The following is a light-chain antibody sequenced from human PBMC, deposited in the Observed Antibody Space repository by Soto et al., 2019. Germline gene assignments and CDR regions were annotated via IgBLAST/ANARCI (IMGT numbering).Light chain of an antibody. CDR2: GAS. Sequence: EVVLTQSPVTVSLSPGERATLSCRASQSVSSIYLAWYQQKPGQAPRLLIYGASSRATGITDRFSGSGSGTDFTLTISRLEPEDFAVYYCQQYDTSIWAYTFGQATKLEIK. CDR3: QQYDTSIWAYT. CDR1: QSVSSIY. V-gene: IGKV3-20*01. J-gene: IGKJ2*01.